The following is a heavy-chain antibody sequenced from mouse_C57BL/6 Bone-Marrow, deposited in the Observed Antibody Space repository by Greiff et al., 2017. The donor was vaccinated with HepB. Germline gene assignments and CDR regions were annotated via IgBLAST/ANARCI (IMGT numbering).Heavy chain of an antibody. Sequence: EVKLMESGGGLVQPGGSMKLSCVASGFTFSNYWMNWVRQSPEKGLEWVAQIRLKSDNYATHYAESVKGRFTISRDDSKSSVYLQMNNLRAEDTGIYYCTEGNYDAMDYWGQGTSVTVSS. D-gene: IGHD2-1*01. CDR1: GFTFSNYW. CDR3: TEGNYDAMDY. V-gene: IGHV6-3*01. CDR2: IRLKSDNYAT. J-gene: IGHJ4*01.